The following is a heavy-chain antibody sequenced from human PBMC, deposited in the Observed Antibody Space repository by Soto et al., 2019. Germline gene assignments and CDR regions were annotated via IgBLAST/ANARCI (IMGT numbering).Heavy chain of an antibody. CDR3: ARFSYGEGYYYYGMDV. V-gene: IGHV5-51*01. J-gene: IGHJ6*02. Sequence: YWSWIRQHPGKGLEWMGIIYPGDSDTRYSPSFQGQVTISADKSISTAYLQWSSLKASDTAMYYCARFSYGEGYYYYGMDVWGQGTTVTVSS. CDR1: YW. CDR2: IYPGDSDT. D-gene: IGHD4-17*01.